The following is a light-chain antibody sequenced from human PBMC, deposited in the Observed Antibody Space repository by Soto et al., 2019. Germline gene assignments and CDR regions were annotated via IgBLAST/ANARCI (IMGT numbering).Light chain of an antibody. J-gene: IGKJ2*01. V-gene: IGKV1-39*01. CDR2: AAS. CDR1: QNSSSY. Sequence: DIQMTQSPSSLSASVGDRVTITCRASQNSSSYLNWYQQKPGKAPKLLIFAASSLQSGVPSRFSGSGSGTDFTRTISSLQPEDFATYYCQQSYSIPPLFGQGTKLQIK. CDR3: QQSYSIPPL.